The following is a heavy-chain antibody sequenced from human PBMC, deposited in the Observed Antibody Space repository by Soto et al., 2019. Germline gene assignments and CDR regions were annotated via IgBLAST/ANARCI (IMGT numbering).Heavy chain of an antibody. J-gene: IGHJ6*02. CDR2: INYDGSNK. CDR1: GFIFSSYG. D-gene: IGHD2-21*01. V-gene: IGHV3-33*01. Sequence: QVHLVESGGGAVQPGRSLRVSCAASGFIFSSYGMHWVRQAPGKGLEWVAFINYDGSNKFYGDSVKGRFTVSRDNSNNTLYLQLNRLRVEDTAIYYCAGCKQKVMHCAMDVCGQGATVTV. CDR3: AGCKQKVMHCAMDV.